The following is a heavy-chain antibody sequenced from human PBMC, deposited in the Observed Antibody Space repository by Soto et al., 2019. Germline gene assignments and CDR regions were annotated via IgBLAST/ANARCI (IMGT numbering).Heavy chain of an antibody. J-gene: IGHJ4*02. CDR2: ISGGGDRT. Sequence: EVQLLQSGGGLVQPGGSLRLSCAASGFSFSTYALSWVRQAPGKGLEWVSAISGGGDRTFYADSVKGRFTVSRDNSKNTLYLQRSCLTAEDTAVYYFAKVGPTAATPRFCDYWGQGNLVTVSS. D-gene: IGHD1-1*01. CDR1: GFSFSTYA. V-gene: IGHV3-23*01. CDR3: AKVGPTAATPRFCDY.